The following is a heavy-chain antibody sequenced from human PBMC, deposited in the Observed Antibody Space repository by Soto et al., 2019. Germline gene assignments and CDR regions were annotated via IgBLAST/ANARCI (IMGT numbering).Heavy chain of an antibody. CDR2: ISGSGGST. V-gene: IGHV3-23*01. CDR3: AKESYDFLAGYSNANWFDP. CDR1: GFTFSNYA. Sequence: PGGSLRLSCAASGFTFSNYAMSWVRQAPGKGLEWVSAISGSGGSTYYADSVKGRFTISRDNSKNTLYLQMNSLRAEDTAVYYCAKESYDFLAGYSNANWFDPWGQGTLVTVS. J-gene: IGHJ5*02. D-gene: IGHD3-9*01.